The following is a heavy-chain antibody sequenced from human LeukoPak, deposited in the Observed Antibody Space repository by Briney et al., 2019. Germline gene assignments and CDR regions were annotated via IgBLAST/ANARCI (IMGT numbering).Heavy chain of an antibody. J-gene: IGHJ4*02. Sequence: GGSLRLSCAASGFTFSSYWMHWVRQAPGEGLVWVSRINSDGSSTSYADSVKGRFTISRDNAKNTLYLQMNSLRAEDTAVYYCARGKVDTAMAIDYWGQGTLVTVSS. V-gene: IGHV3-74*01. D-gene: IGHD5-18*01. CDR2: INSDGSST. CDR3: ARGKVDTAMAIDY. CDR1: GFTFSSYW.